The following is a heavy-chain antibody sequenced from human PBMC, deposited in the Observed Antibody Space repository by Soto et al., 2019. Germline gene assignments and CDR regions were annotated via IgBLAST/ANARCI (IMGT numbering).Heavy chain of an antibody. V-gene: IGHV1-18*01. CDR2: ISAYNGNT. CDR3: ARDNGFGESDV. D-gene: IGHD3-10*01. CDR1: GYSFTSYG. J-gene: IGHJ6*02. Sequence: QVQLVQSGAEVKKPGASVKVSCKASGYSFTSYGISWVRQAPGQGLEWMGWISAYNGNTNYAQKLQGRVTMTTDTSTGTAYMGLRSLGSDDTAVYSCARDNGFGESDVWGQGTTVTVSS.